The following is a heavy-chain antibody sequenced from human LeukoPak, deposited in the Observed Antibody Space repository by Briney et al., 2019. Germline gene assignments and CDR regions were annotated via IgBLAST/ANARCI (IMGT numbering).Heavy chain of an antibody. Sequence: PSETLSLTCTVSGGSISSYYWSWIRQPPGKGLEWIGYIYYSGNTNYNPSFKSRVTISVDTSKNQFSLKVSSVTAADTAVYYCARGGYYGSGSYYNRRLYFDYWGQGTLVTVSS. V-gene: IGHV4-59*01. CDR2: IYYSGNT. CDR3: ARGGYYGSGSYYNRRLYFDY. CDR1: GGSISSYY. J-gene: IGHJ4*02. D-gene: IGHD3-10*01.